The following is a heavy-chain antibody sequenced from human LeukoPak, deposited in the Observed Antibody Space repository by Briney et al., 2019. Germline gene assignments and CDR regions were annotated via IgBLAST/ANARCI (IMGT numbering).Heavy chain of an antibody. CDR1: GGSISSSSYY. D-gene: IGHD3-9*01. CDR2: IYFSGRT. CDR3: ARRLARPGYFDY. J-gene: IGHJ4*02. Sequence: ETLSLTCTVSGGSISSSSYYWGWICQPPGKGLEWIGSIYFSGRTYYNPSLKSRVTISVDTSKNQFSLKLSSVTAADTAVYYCARRLARPGYFDYWGQGTLVTVSS. V-gene: IGHV4-39*01.